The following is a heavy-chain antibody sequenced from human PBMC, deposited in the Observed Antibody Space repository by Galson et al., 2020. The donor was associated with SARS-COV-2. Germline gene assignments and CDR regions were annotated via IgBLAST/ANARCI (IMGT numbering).Heavy chain of an antibody. Sequence: GGSLRLSCAASGFTFSSYAMHWVRQAPGKGLEWVAVISYDGSNKYYADSVKGRFTISRDNSKNTLYLQMNSLRAEDTAVYYCARDSAGSYLLDYWGQGTLVTVSS. CDR2: ISYDGSNK. D-gene: IGHD1-26*01. J-gene: IGHJ4*02. CDR3: ARDSAGSYLLDY. V-gene: IGHV3-30-3*01. CDR1: GFTFSSYA.